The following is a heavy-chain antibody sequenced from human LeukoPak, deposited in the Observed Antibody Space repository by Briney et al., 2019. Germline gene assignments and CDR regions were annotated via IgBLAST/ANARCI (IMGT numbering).Heavy chain of an antibody. J-gene: IGHJ4*02. CDR2: IYSGGST. V-gene: IGHV3-66*01. Sequence: GGSLRLSCAASGFTVSSNYMSWVRQAPGKGLEWVSVIYSGGSTYYADSVKGRFTISRDNSKNTLYLQMNSLRAEDTAVYYCATNAYYYDSSGCSLDYWGQGTLVTVSS. D-gene: IGHD3-22*01. CDR3: ATNAYYYDSSGCSLDY. CDR1: GFTVSSNY.